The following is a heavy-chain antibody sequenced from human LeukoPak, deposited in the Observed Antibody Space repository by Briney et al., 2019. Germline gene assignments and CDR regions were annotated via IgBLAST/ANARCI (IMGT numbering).Heavy chain of an antibody. CDR3: ARASNTIFGVVIDY. CDR2: IYSGGST. CDR1: GFTVSSNY. V-gene: IGHV3-53*01. D-gene: IGHD3-3*01. Sequence: PGGSLRLSCAASGFTVSSNYMSWVRQAPGKVLEWVSVIYSGGSTYYADSVKGRFTISRDNSKNTLYLQMNSLRAEDTAVYYCARASNTIFGVVIDYWGQGTLVTVSS. J-gene: IGHJ4*02.